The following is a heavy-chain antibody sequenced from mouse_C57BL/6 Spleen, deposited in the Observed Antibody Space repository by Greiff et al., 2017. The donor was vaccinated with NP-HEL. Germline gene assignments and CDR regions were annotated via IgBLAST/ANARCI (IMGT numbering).Heavy chain of an antibody. V-gene: IGHV1-82*01. CDR2: IYPGDGDT. J-gene: IGHJ2*01. CDR1: GYAFSSSW. CDR3: AREGTYYYGSSYFDY. D-gene: IGHD1-1*01. Sequence: VKLMESGPELVKPGASVKISCKASGYAFSSSWMNWVKQRPGKGLEWIGRIYPGDGDTNYNGKFKGKATLTADKSSSTAYMQLSSLTSEDSAVYFCAREGTYYYGSSYFDYWGQGTTLTVSS.